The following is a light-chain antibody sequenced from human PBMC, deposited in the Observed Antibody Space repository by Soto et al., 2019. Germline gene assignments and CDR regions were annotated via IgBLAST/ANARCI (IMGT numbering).Light chain of an antibody. CDR3: QQYDNWPRT. CDR1: QSIGSN. CDR2: GAS. V-gene: IGKV3-15*01. J-gene: IGKJ1*01. Sequence: DKVMTQSPATLSVSPGEIVTLYCRASQSIGSNLAWFQQKRGQTPRLLIYGASARATGVPDRFSGSGSGTEFTLTISSLQSEDCAVYYCQQYDNWPRTFGQGTKVDIK.